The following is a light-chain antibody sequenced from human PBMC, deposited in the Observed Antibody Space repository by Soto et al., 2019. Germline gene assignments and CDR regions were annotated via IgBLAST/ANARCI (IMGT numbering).Light chain of an antibody. CDR2: DAS. V-gene: IGKV3-11*01. CDR3: QQRSNLPGT. Sequence: EIVLTQSPATLSLSPGERATLYCRASQSVSSSLAWYQQKPGQAPRLLIYDASNRATGIPVRFSGGGSGTDFTLTISSLEPEDFAVYYCQQRSNLPGTFGQGTKVEIK. J-gene: IGKJ1*01. CDR1: QSVSSS.